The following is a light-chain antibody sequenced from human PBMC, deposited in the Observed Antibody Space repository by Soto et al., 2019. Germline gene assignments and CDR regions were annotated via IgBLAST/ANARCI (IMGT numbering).Light chain of an antibody. V-gene: IGKV3-15*01. CDR1: QSVSSN. CDR3: QQYNNWPLFT. CDR2: GAS. Sequence: EIVMTQSPATLSVSPGERATLSCRASQSVSSNLAWYQQKPGQAPRLLICGASTRATGIPARFSGSGSGTEFTLTISSLQSEDFAVYYCQQYNNWPLFTFGPGTKVEIK. J-gene: IGKJ3*01.